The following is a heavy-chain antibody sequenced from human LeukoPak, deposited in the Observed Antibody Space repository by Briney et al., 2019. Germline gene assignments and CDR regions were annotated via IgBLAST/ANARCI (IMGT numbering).Heavy chain of an antibody. D-gene: IGHD6-19*01. CDR3: ARDTNSGWYAQYYFDY. Sequence: GGSLRLSCVASGFTFSYYSMNWVRQAPGKGLEWVSYINSISGEIWYADSVKGRFTISRDDAKNSLYLQMNSLRDEDTAVYYCARDTNSGWYAQYYFDYWGQGTLVTVSS. V-gene: IGHV3-48*02. CDR1: GFTFSYYS. J-gene: IGHJ4*02. CDR2: INSISGEI.